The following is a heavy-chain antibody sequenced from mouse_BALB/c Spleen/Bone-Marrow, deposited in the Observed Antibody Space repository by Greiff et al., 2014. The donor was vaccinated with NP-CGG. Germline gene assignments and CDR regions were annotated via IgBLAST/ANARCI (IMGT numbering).Heavy chain of an antibody. J-gene: IGHJ1*01. V-gene: IGHV1-80*01. CDR1: GYAFSSYW. Sequence: QVQLQQPGAELVRPGSSVKISCKASGYAFSSYWMNWVKPRPGQGLEWIGQIYPGDGDTNYNGKFKGKATLTADKSSSTAYMQLSSLTSEDSAVYFCARRVYGNYWYFDVWGAGTTVTVSS. D-gene: IGHD2-1*01. CDR3: ARRVYGNYWYFDV. CDR2: IYPGDGDT.